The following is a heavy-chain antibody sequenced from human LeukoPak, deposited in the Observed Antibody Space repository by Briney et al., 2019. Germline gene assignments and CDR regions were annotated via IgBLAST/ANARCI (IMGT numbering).Heavy chain of an antibody. CDR2: ISGSGGST. Sequence: PGGSLRLSCAASGFTFSSYAMSWVRQAPGKGLEWVSAISGSGGSTYYADSVKGRFTISRDNSKNTLYLQMNSLRAEDTAVYYCAKDNDMTTGYFDFWGQRTLVTVSS. J-gene: IGHJ4*02. CDR3: AKDNDMTTGYFDF. D-gene: IGHD4-11*01. CDR1: GFTFSSYA. V-gene: IGHV3-23*01.